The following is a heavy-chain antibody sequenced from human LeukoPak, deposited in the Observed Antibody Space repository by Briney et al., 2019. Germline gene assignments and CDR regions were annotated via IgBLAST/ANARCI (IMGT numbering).Heavy chain of an antibody. V-gene: IGHV4-4*02. D-gene: IGHD6-19*01. Sequence: PSETLSLTCAVSGGPISTSNWWRWVRQPPGKGLEWIGEISHSGSTNFNPSLKSRLITSVDKSKSQFSLKLTSVTAADTAVYYCARIAVAGYFDYWGQGTLVTVSS. CDR1: GGPISTSNW. CDR2: ISHSGST. J-gene: IGHJ4*02. CDR3: ARIAVAGYFDY.